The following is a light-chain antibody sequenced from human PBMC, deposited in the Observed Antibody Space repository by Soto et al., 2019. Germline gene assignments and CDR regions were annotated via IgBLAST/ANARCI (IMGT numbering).Light chain of an antibody. CDR1: QSVSSYS. Sequence: EIVLTQSPGTLSLSPGERATLSCRASQSVSSYSLAWYQQKPGQAPRLLIGGASSRATGIPDRFSGSGSGKDFTLTITRLEPEDFAVYYCHYGNSPPWTFGQGTKVEIK. J-gene: IGKJ1*01. CDR3: HYGNSPPWT. V-gene: IGKV3-20*01. CDR2: GAS.